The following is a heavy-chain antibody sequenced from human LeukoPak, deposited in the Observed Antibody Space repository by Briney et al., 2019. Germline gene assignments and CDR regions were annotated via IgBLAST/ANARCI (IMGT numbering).Heavy chain of an antibody. CDR1: GGSISSGGYY. Sequence: PSETLSLTCTVSGGSISSGGYYWSWIRQHPGKGLEWIGYIYYSGSTYYNPSLKSRVTISVDTSKNQFSLKLSSVTAADTAVYYCARDRYGARDSSGQGWFDPWGQGTLVTVSS. D-gene: IGHD3-22*01. CDR3: ARDRYGARDSSGQGWFDP. CDR2: IYYSGST. J-gene: IGHJ5*02. V-gene: IGHV4-31*03.